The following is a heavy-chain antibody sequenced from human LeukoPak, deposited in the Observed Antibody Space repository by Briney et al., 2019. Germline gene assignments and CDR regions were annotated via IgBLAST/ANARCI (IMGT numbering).Heavy chain of an antibody. D-gene: IGHD2-2*01. V-gene: IGHV3-15*07. CDR1: GFTFSNAW. J-gene: IGHJ5*02. Sequence: GGSLRLSCAASGFTFSNAWMNWVRQAPGKGLEWVGRIKSKTYGGTTDYAAPVKGRFTVSRDDSKNTLYLQMNSLKTEDTAVYYCTTEVGYCSSTSCSNWFDPWGQGTLVTVSS. CDR2: IKSKTYGGTT. CDR3: TTEVGYCSSTSCSNWFDP.